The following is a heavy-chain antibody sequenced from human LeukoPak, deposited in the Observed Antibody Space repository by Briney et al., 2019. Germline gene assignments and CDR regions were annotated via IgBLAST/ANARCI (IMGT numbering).Heavy chain of an antibody. J-gene: IGHJ5*02. V-gene: IGHV4-34*01. CDR2: INHSGST. Sequence: SETLSLTCAVYGGSFSGYYWSWIRQPAGKGLGWIGEINHSGSTNYNHSLKSGVTKPVHTSKTRLSLKLSSVTAADTAVYYCERRGRERITMIVGVPKGEAGFDPWGQGTLVTVSS. CDR3: ERRGRERITMIVGVPKGEAGFDP. CDR1: GGSFSGYY. D-gene: IGHD3-22*01.